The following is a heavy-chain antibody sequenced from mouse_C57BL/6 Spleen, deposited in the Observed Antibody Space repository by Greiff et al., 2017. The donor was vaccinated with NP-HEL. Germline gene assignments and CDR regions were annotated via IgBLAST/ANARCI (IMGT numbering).Heavy chain of an antibody. J-gene: IGHJ3*01. CDR1: GYTFTSYW. D-gene: IGHD2-5*01. CDR3: ARYYDSNYFAY. V-gene: IGHV1-50*01. CDR2: IDPSDSYT. Sequence: VQLQQPGAELVKPGASVKLSCKASGYTFTSYWMQWVKQRPGQGLEWIGEIDPSDSYTNYNQKFKGKATLTVDTSSSTAYMQLSSLTSEDSAVYYCARYYDSNYFAYWGQGTLVTVSA.